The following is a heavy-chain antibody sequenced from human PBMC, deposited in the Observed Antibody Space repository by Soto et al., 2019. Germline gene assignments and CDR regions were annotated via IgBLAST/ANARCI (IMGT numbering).Heavy chain of an antibody. D-gene: IGHD6-6*01. CDR1: GFTFSSYG. CDR2: IWYDGSNK. J-gene: IGHJ6*03. CDR3: AREGTARFTFDGCYYMDV. Sequence: QVQLVESGGGVVQPGRSLRLSCAASGFTFSSYGMHWVRQAPGKGLEWVAVIWYDGSNKYYADSVKGRFTISRDNSKNTLYLQMNSLRAGYTAVYYCAREGTARFTFDGCYYMDVWGKGTTVTVSS. V-gene: IGHV3-33*01.